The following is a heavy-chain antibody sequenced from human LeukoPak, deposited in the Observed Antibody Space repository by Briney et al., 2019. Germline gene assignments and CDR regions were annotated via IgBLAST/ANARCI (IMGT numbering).Heavy chain of an antibody. Sequence: GGSLKLSCAASGFTFSGSAMHWVRQASGKGLEWVGRIRSKANSYATAYAASVKGRFTISRDDSKSTAYLQMNSLKTEDTAVYYCTGSTEYCSSTSCPDYWGQGTLVTVSS. J-gene: IGHJ4*02. V-gene: IGHV3-73*01. CDR3: TGSTEYCSSTSCPDY. D-gene: IGHD2-2*01. CDR2: IRSKANSYAT. CDR1: GFTFSGSA.